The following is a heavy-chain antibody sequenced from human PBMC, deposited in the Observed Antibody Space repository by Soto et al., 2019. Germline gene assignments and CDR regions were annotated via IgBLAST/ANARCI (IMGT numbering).Heavy chain of an antibody. CDR1: GYTFTSYA. CDR3: ARGLIYDSSGYYFDY. J-gene: IGHJ4*02. V-gene: IGHV1-3*01. Sequence: ASVKVSCKASGYTFTSYAMHWVRQAPGQRLEWMGWINAGNGSTRYAQKFQGRVTMTRDTSTSTVYIELSSLRSEDTAVYYCARGLIYDSSGYYFDYWGQGTLVTVSS. CDR2: INAGNGST. D-gene: IGHD3-22*01.